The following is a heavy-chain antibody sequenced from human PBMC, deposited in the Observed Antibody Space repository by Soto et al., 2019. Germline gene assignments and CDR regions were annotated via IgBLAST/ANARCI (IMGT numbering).Heavy chain of an antibody. D-gene: IGHD3-22*01. Sequence: PGGSLRLSCAGSGFTFSDYAISWVRQAPGEGLEWVSAMSGRGGSVYYADSVKGRFSISRENSKNTVYLQMSSLRAEDTAVYYCALDSSGSQVYFQHWGQGTLVTVSS. V-gene: IGHV3-23*01. CDR2: MSGRGGSV. J-gene: IGHJ1*01. CDR1: GFTFSDYA. CDR3: ALDSSGSQVYFQH.